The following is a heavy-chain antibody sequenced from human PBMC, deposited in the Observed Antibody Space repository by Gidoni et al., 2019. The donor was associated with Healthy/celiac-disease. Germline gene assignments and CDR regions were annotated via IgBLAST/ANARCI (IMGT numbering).Heavy chain of an antibody. CDR2: ISSRCSTI. D-gene: IGHD6-13*01. Sequence: QVQLVESGGGLVKPVGCLRLSCAASGFPFSYYYMSSIRQAPGKGLEGVSYISSRCSTIYYADSVKGRFTISRDNAKNSLYLQMNSLRAEDTAVYYCARELGSSRWYYPDYWGQGTLVTVSS. V-gene: IGHV3-11*01. J-gene: IGHJ4*02. CDR3: ARELGSSRWYYPDY. CDR1: GFPFSYYY.